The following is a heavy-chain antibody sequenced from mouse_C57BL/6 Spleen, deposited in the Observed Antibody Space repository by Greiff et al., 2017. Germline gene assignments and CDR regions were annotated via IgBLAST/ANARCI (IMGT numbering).Heavy chain of an antibody. Sequence: QVQLQQSGAELVKPGASVKISCKASGFAFSSYWMNWVKQRPGKGLEWLGQIYPGDGATNYNGKFKGKATRTADKSSSTAYMQLSSLTSEDSAVYFCARNGGYYGYYYYAMDDWGQGTSVTVSS. CDR1: GFAFSSYW. D-gene: IGHD2-2*01. CDR2: IYPGDGAT. V-gene: IGHV1-80*01. J-gene: IGHJ4*01. CDR3: ARNGGYYGYYYYAMDD.